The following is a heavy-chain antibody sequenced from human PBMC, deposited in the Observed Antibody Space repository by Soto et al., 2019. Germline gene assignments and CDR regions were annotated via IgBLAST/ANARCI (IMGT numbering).Heavy chain of an antibody. CDR2: IYYSGST. Sequence: SETLYLPCTVCGGSIIRGGYYSSWIRQHPGKGLEWIGYIYYSGSTYYNPSLKSRVTISVDTSKNQFSLKLSSVTAADTAVYYCARVIRGTPYHDYWGQGTLVTVSS. D-gene: IGHD1-1*01. CDR3: ARVIRGTPYHDY. CDR1: GGSIIRGGYY. V-gene: IGHV4-31*03. J-gene: IGHJ4*02.